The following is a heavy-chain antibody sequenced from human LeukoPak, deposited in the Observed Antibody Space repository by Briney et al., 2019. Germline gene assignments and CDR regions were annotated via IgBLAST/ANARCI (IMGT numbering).Heavy chain of an antibody. CDR1: GGSFSGYY. V-gene: IGHV4-34*01. Sequence: SETLSLTCAVYGGSFSGYYWSWIRQPPGKGLEWIGEINHSRTTNYNPSLKSRVTISIDTSKSQFSLRLNSVTAADTAVYYCARGPYYFGSGNDYNRFNVVYWGQGTLVTVSS. CDR3: ARGPYYFGSGNDYNRFNVVY. J-gene: IGHJ4*02. CDR2: INHSRTT. D-gene: IGHD3-10*01.